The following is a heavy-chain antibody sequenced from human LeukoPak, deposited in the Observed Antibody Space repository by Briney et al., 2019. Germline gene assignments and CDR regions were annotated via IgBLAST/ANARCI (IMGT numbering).Heavy chain of an antibody. Sequence: ASETLSLTCAVYGGSFSGYYWGWIRQPPGKGLEWIGSIYYSGSTYYNPSLRSRVTISVDTSKNQFSLKLSSVTAADTAVYYCARRITGTTSDSFDYWGQGTLVTVSS. V-gene: IGHV4-39*01. D-gene: IGHD1-20*01. CDR1: GGSFSGYY. CDR3: ARRITGTTSDSFDY. CDR2: IYYSGST. J-gene: IGHJ4*02.